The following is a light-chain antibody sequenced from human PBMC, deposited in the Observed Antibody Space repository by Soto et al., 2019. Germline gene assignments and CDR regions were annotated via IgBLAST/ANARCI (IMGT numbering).Light chain of an antibody. J-gene: IGKJ4*01. Sequence: EIVLMQSPGTLSLSPGERATLSCRASQSVSNNYVAWYKQKPGQAPRLLIAGASSRATGSPDRFSGSGSGTDFTLAISRLEPEDFAVYYCQQYGSSPPLTFGGGTKVEIK. CDR1: QSVSNNY. CDR2: GAS. CDR3: QQYGSSPPLT. V-gene: IGKV3-20*01.